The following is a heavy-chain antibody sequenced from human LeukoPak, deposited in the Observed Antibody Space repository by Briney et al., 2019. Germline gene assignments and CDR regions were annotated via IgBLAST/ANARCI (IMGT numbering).Heavy chain of an antibody. Sequence: PGGSLRLSCAASGFTFSDYTMDWVRQAPGKGLEWVSSIGGSGDSIYYADSVKGRFTISRDNAKNSLDLQMNSLRAEDTAVYSCAKKYYYDSSAYSSDAFDIWGQGTLVTVSS. V-gene: IGHV3-21*04. CDR3: AKKYYYDSSAYSSDAFDI. CDR1: GFTFSDYT. CDR2: IGGSGDSI. J-gene: IGHJ3*02. D-gene: IGHD3-22*01.